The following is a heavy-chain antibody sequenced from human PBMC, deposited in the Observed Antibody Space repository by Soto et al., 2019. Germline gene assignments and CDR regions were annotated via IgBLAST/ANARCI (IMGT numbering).Heavy chain of an antibody. V-gene: IGHV3-23*01. CDR1: GFTFSDYV. CDR3: AKVSSSWYAGFFDL. J-gene: IGHJ4*02. Sequence: GGSLRLSCTASGFTFSDYVMSWVRQAPGKGLEWVSALSGSGISIYYADSVKGRFTISRDNSMNTLYLQMKSLRAEDTAVYYCAKVSSSWYAGFFDLWGQGTPVTVSS. CDR2: LSGSGISI. D-gene: IGHD6-13*01.